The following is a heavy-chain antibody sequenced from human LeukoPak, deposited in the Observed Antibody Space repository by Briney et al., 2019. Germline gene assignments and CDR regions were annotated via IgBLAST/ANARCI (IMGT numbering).Heavy chain of an antibody. CDR2: ISSSSSYI. CDR1: GFTFSSYS. Sequence: PGGSLRLSCVASGFTFSSYSMNWVRQAPGKGLEWVSSISSSSSYIYYADSVKGRFTISRDNAKNSLYPQMNSLRAEDTAVYYCARQGDTAMVTFDYWGQGTLVTVSS. D-gene: IGHD5-18*01. CDR3: ARQGDTAMVTFDY. V-gene: IGHV3-21*01. J-gene: IGHJ4*02.